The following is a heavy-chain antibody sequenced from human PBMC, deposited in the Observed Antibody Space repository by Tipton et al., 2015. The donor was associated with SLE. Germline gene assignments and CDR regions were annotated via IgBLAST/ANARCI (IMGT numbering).Heavy chain of an antibody. CDR2: IYYSGST. CDR1: GGSITSHY. J-gene: IGHJ3*01. V-gene: IGHV4-59*11. CDR3: ARHHGSGWLYGLDV. D-gene: IGHD6-19*01. Sequence: TLSLTCTVSGGSITSHYWTWIRQPPGKGLERIGYIYYSGSTNCNPSLKSRVTISMDTSKNQFSLKLTSVTAADTAMYYCARHHGSGWLYGLDVWGQGTMVTVSS.